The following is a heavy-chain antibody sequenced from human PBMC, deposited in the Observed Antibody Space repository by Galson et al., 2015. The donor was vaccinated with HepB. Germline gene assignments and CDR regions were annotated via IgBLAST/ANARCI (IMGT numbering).Heavy chain of an antibody. V-gene: IGHV4-30-4*01. D-gene: IGHD3-9*01. CDR2: IFYSGST. CDR1: GGSISSGHYY. Sequence: TLSLTCAVSGGSISSGHYYWSWIRQPPGKGLEWIGFIFYSGSTYHNPSLKSRATISVDTSKNQVSLKLNYVTAADTAVYYCARADWDLYYFDYWGQGTLVTVSS. CDR3: ARADWDLYYFDY. J-gene: IGHJ4*02.